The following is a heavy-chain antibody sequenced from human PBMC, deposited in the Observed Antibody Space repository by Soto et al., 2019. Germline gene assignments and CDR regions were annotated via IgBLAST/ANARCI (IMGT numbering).Heavy chain of an antibody. J-gene: IGHJ6*03. D-gene: IGHD6-13*01. CDR2: IYPGDSDT. CDR1: GYSFTSYW. CDR3: PKFVLEAGQPPAKYKDD. Sequence: PGEALKISCKGSGYSFTSYWIGWERQMPGKGLEWMGIIYPGDSDTSYSPSFQGQVTISADKSTSTAYLTWSSLNASDTAMYYCPKFVLEAGQPPAKYKDDWEKGNTVTVSS. V-gene: IGHV5-51*01.